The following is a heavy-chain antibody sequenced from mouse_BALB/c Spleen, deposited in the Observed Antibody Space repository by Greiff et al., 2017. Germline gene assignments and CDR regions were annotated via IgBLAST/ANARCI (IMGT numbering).Heavy chain of an antibody. CDR3: ARSDWDDWYFDV. D-gene: IGHD4-1*01. CDR2: ISYSGST. J-gene: IGHJ1*01. Sequence: EVQLQESGPGLVKPSQSLSLTCTVTGYSITSDYAWNWIRQFPGNKLEWMGYISYSGSTSYNPSLKSRISITRDTSKNQFFLQLNSVTTEDTATYYCARSDWDDWYFDVWGAGTTVTVSS. V-gene: IGHV3-2*02. CDR1: GYSITSDYA.